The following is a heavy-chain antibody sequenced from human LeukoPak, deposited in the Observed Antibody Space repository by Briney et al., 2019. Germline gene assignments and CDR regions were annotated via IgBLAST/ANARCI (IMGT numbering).Heavy chain of an antibody. CDR1: GYTFTTYD. V-gene: IGHV1-8*01. D-gene: IGHD5-18*01. CDR3: ARRNTAMVAGLDY. CDR2: VNPNSGNT. J-gene: IGHJ4*02. Sequence: ASVKVSCKASGYTFTTYDINWVRQATGQGLEWMGWVNPNSGNTGYAQKFQGRVTMTRNTSISTALMELSGLRSEDTAVYFCARRNTAMVAGLDYWGQGSLVTVSS.